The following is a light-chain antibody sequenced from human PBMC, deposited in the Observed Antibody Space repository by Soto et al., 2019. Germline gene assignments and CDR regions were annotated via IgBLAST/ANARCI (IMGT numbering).Light chain of an antibody. CDR1: SSDIGVYNH. V-gene: IGLV2-14*03. CDR3: SSYGASSTL. Sequence: QSALTQPASVSGSPGQSITIPCTGSSSDIGVYNHVSWYQQHPGKAPKLLIYDVSYRPSGISDRFSGSKSGNTASLTISGLQPEDEADYYCSSYGASSTLFGGGTKVTVL. J-gene: IGLJ2*01. CDR2: DVS.